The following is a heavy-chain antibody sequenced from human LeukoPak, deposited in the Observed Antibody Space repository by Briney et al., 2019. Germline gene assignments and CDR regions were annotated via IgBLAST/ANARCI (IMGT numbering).Heavy chain of an antibody. CDR1: GYSISSGYY. CDR2: IYHSGST. V-gene: IGHV4-38-2*01. CDR3: ARPAWKIVCSSTSCYQGGFDP. D-gene: IGHD2-2*01. J-gene: IGHJ5*02. Sequence: SETLSLTCAVSGYSISSGYYWGWIRQPPGKGLEWIGSIYHSGSTYYNPSLKSRVTISVDTSKNQFSLKLSSVTAADTAVYYCARPAWKIVCSSTSCYQGGFDPWGQGTLVTVSS.